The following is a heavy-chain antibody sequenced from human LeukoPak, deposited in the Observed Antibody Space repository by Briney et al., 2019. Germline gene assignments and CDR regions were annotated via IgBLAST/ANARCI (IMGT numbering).Heavy chain of an antibody. CDR3: ARGRSPTVVTFLDY. D-gene: IGHD4-23*01. V-gene: IGHV3-30-3*01. J-gene: IGHJ4*02. CDR1: GFTFSSYA. Sequence: GGSLRLSCAASGFTFSSYAMHWVRQAPGKGLEWVAVISYDGSNKYYADSVKGRFTISRDNSKNTLYLQMNSLRAEDTAVYYCARGRSPTVVTFLDYWGQGTLVIVSS. CDR2: ISYDGSNK.